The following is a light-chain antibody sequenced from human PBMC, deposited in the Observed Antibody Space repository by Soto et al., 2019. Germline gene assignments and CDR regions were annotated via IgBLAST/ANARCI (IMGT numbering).Light chain of an antibody. CDR1: HSISTN. CDR3: QQRSNPYT. J-gene: IGKJ2*01. V-gene: IGKV3-15*01. Sequence: EIIMTQSPATLSVSPGEGATLSCRTSHSISTNLAWYQHKRGQSPRLLVYGASTRATGVPARFSGSGSGAELTLSISSLQSEDFAVYYCQQRSNPYTFGQGTKLEIK. CDR2: GAS.